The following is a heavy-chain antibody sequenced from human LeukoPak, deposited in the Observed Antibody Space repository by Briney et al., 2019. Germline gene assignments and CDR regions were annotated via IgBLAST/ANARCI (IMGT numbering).Heavy chain of an antibody. CDR2: VYYIVGA. J-gene: IGHJ6*04. CDR3: ERQAPEPLLLWFGESSPYSDV. CDR1: GVSISSIGYY. V-gene: IGHV4-39*01. D-gene: IGHD3-10*01. Sequence: SETLCLTCTVSGVSISSIGYYWGWIPEPPGKGLERIGGVYYIVGAYYNPSLTSRVTISVDTPPNQFSLKLSSVTAADTAVYYCERQAPEPLLLWFGESSPYSDVWGKGTTVTVSS.